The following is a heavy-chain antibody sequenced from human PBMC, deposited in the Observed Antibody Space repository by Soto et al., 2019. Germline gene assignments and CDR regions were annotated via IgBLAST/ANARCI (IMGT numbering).Heavy chain of an antibody. V-gene: IGHV3-30*03. J-gene: IGHJ6*02. Sequence: GESLKISCAASGFTFSNYGMHWVRQAPGKGLEWMADMSYDGTNKYYADSVKGRFTISRDNSKNTLYLQMNSLRSDDTAVYYCARLTDSSVVTSDYRYYGMDVWGQGTTVTVSS. CDR2: MSYDGTNK. CDR3: ARLTDSSVVTSDYRYYGMDV. CDR1: GFTFSNYG. D-gene: IGHD5-18*01.